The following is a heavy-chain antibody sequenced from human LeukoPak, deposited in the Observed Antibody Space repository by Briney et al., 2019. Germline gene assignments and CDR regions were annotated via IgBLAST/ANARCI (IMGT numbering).Heavy chain of an antibody. J-gene: IGHJ4*02. CDR3: ARDGYYVWGSYRPNSWIYYFDY. CDR1: GGSFSGYY. CDR2: INHSGST. V-gene: IGHV4-34*01. D-gene: IGHD3-16*02. Sequence: PSETLSLTCAVYGGSFSGYYWSWIRQPPGKGLEWIGEINHSGSTNYNPSLKSRVTISVDTSKNQFSLKLSSVTAADTAVYYCARDGYYVWGSYRPNSWIYYFDYWGQGTLVTVSS.